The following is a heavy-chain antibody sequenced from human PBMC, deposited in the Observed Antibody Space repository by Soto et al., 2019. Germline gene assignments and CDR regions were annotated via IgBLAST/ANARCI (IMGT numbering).Heavy chain of an antibody. V-gene: IGHV1-18*01. J-gene: IGHJ5*02. CDR1: GYIFTRNG. CDR3: ARDGVVGCSGGRCSTYNWFEP. Sequence: QVQLVQSGTEVKKPGASVKVSCKASGYIFTRNGISWVRQAPGQGLEWMGWISAYNGDTNYAQKFQGRVTMTRDTSTSTVYMELRSLRSDDTAVYFCARDGVVGCSGGRCSTYNWFEPWGQGTLVNVSS. CDR2: ISAYNGDT. D-gene: IGHD2-15*01.